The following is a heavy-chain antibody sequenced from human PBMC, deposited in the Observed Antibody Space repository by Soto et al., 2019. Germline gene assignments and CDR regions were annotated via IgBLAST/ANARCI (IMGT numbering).Heavy chain of an antibody. Sequence: GGSLRLSCAASGFTFSSYSMNWVRQAPGKGLEWVSSISSSSSYIYYADSVKGRFTISRDNAKNSLYLQMNSLRAEDTAVYYCAREEAAGRDYYYYMDVWGKGTTVTVSS. V-gene: IGHV3-21*01. CDR3: AREEAAGRDYYYYMDV. D-gene: IGHD6-13*01. CDR2: ISSSSSYI. J-gene: IGHJ6*03. CDR1: GFTFSSYS.